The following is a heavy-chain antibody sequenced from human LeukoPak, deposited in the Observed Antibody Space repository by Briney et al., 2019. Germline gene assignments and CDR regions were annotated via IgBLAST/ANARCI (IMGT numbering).Heavy chain of an antibody. CDR3: ARRAAARFDP. CDR1: GVSISSYY. Sequence: KPSETLSCNGTVGGVSISSYYWSWIRHPPGNELMGIGYINFSGDTNYKPSLKSRATISVDTSKNKFSLKLSSVTAAATAVCYCARRAAARFDPWGQGTLVTVST. J-gene: IGHJ5*02. V-gene: IGHV4-59*12. D-gene: IGHD6-25*01. CDR2: INFSGDT.